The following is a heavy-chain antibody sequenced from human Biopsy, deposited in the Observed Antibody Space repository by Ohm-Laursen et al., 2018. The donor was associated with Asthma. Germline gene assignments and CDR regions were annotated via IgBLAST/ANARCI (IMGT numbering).Heavy chain of an antibody. V-gene: IGHV1-69*01. CDR3: ARDPHNSYLASLRTKFNYYYYGMDV. CDR2: IIPIFGTA. J-gene: IGHJ6*02. Sequence: SSVKVSCKASGGTFSSYAISWVRQAPGQGLEWMGGIIPIFGTANYAQKFQGRVTITADESTSTAYMGLSSLRSEDTAVYYCARDPHNSYLASLRTKFNYYYYGMDVWGQGTTVTVSS. D-gene: IGHD1-7*01. CDR1: GGTFSSYA.